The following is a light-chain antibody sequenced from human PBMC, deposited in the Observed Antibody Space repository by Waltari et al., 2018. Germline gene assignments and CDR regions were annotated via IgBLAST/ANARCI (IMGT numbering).Light chain of an antibody. CDR3: SSYAGGSWV. Sequence: SALTQPPSASGSPGQSVTISCTGTSSDVGGYNYVSWYQQHPGKAPKLMIYEVTKRPSGFPDRFAGSNSGNTASLTVSGLQTEDESDYYCSSYAGGSWVFGGGTKLTVL. V-gene: IGLV2-8*01. J-gene: IGLJ3*02. CDR1: SSDVGGYNY. CDR2: EVT.